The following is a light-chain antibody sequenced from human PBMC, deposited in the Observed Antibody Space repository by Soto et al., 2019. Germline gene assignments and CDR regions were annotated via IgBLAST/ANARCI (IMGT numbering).Light chain of an antibody. J-gene: IGLJ2*01. CDR2: DVS. CDR1: SSDIGEYDF. CDR3: SSFTGSTTVVV. V-gene: IGLV2-14*03. Sequence: QSALTQPASVSGSPGQSVTLSCTGTSSDIGEYDFVSWYQQHPGKAPKLVILDVSNRPSGVSNRFSGSKSGNTASLSISGLQAEDEADYDCSSFTGSTTVVVFGGGTKLTVL.